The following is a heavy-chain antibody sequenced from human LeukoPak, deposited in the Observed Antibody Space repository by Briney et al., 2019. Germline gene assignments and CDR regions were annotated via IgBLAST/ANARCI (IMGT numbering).Heavy chain of an antibody. CDR3: VRFNH. V-gene: IGHV3-7*04. J-gene: IGHJ4*02. CDR1: GISFSEFW. Sequence: GGSLRLSCAASGISFSEFWLSWVRQVPGKGLEWVASISQDGSDKHYVDSVKGRFTLSRDNTKNSLYLQMNSLRAEDTAVYYCVRFNHWGQGALVAVPS. CDR2: ISQDGSDK.